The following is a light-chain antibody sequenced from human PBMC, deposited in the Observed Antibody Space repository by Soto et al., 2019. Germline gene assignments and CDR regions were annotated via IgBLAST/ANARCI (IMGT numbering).Light chain of an antibody. J-gene: IGLJ2*01. Sequence: QSALTQPASVSGSPGHSITISCTGTNSDVGGYSYVSWYQQHPGKAPKLMIYEGSKRPSGVSNRFSGSKSGNTASLTISGLQAEDEADYYCCSYAGSSTLVFGGGTKLTVL. V-gene: IGLV2-23*01. CDR1: NSDVGGYSY. CDR2: EGS. CDR3: CSYAGSSTLV.